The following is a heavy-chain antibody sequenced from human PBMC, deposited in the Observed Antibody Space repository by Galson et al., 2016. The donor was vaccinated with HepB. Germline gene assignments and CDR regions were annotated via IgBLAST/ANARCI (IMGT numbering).Heavy chain of an antibody. CDR2: IGHDGRNA. Sequence: SLRLSCAASGFIFSQYGMHWVRQAPGKGLESVAVIGHDGRNAYYADSVKGRFTITRDNSKNTLYVQMNNLRVEDTAVYYCSRGPQDDIEVDGDLEQDYWGQGTLVTVSS. CDR1: GFIFSQYG. CDR3: SRGPQDDIEVDGDLEQDY. V-gene: IGHV3-33*01. J-gene: IGHJ4*02. D-gene: IGHD2-15*01.